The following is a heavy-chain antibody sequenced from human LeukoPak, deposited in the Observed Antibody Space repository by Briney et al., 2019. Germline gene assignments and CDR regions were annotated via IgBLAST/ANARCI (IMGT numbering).Heavy chain of an antibody. CDR3: ARASRYRSSPNDAFDI. CDR2: ISPNSGGT. V-gene: IGHV1-2*02. Sequence: GASVKVSCKASGYTFTGYYMHWVRQAPGQGLEWMGWISPNSGGTNYAQKFQGRVTMTSDTSISTVYMDLSRLRSDDTAVYYCARASRYRSSPNDAFDIWGQGTMVTVSS. CDR1: GYTFTGYY. J-gene: IGHJ3*02. D-gene: IGHD6-6*01.